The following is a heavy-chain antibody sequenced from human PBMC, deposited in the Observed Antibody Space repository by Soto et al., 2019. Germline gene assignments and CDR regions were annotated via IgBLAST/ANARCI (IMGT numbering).Heavy chain of an antibody. CDR3: ARDNGVYSYYDSSGFSAPDACDI. J-gene: IGHJ3*02. CDR2: IIPIFGTA. V-gene: IGHV1-69*13. D-gene: IGHD3-22*01. CDR1: GGTFSSYA. Sequence: ASVKVSCKASGGTFSSYAISWVRQAPGQGLEWMGGIIPIFGTANYAQKFQGRVTITADESTSTAYMELSSLRSEDTAVYYCARDNGVYSYYDSSGFSAPDACDIRGQGTMVTVSS.